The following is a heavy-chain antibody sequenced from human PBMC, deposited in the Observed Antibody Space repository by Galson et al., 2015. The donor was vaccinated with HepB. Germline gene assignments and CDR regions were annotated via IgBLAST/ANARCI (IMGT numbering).Heavy chain of an antibody. V-gene: IGHV4-59*01. CDR3: ARAAGTGTPWDDAFDI. D-gene: IGHD1/OR15-1a*01. Sequence: TLSLTCSVSGGSISSYSWSWIRQPPGKGLEWIGYFYYTGAAHYTPSLETRVTMSVDTSKNQFSLRLRSVTAADTAVYYCARAAGTGTPWDDAFDIWGQGTMVTVSS. CDR2: FYYTGAA. J-gene: IGHJ3*02. CDR1: GGSISSYS.